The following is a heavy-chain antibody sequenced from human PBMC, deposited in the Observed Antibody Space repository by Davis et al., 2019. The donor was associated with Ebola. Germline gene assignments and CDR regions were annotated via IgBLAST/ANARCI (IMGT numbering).Heavy chain of an antibody. D-gene: IGHD4-11*01. CDR1: GFTFSSHS. V-gene: IGHV3-21*01. CDR2: ISSSSSYI. J-gene: IGHJ6*01. Sequence: GESLKISCAASGFTFSSHSMNWVRQAPGKGLEWVSSISSSSSYIYYADSVKGRFTISRDNSKNTLYLQMNSLRAEDTAVYYCAKDDYSNDYYYYGMDVWGQGTTVTVSS. CDR3: AKDDYSNDYYYYGMDV.